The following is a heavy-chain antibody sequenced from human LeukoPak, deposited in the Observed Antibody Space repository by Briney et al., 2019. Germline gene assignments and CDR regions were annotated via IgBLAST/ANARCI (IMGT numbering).Heavy chain of an antibody. CDR3: ARVAYGDYVFDY. CDR2: IYYSGST. V-gene: IGHV4-39*01. D-gene: IGHD4-17*01. CDR1: GGSISSSSYY. Sequence: SETLSLTCTVSGGSISSSSYYWGWIRQPPGKGLEWIGSIYYSGSTYYNPSLKSRVTISVDTSKNQFSLKLSSVTAADTAVYYCARVAYGDYVFDYWGQGTLVTVSS. J-gene: IGHJ4*02.